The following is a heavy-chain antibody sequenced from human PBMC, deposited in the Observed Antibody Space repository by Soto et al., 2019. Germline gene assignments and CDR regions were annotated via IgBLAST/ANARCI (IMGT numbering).Heavy chain of an antibody. CDR1: GYSFTSYW. D-gene: IGHD3-3*01. CDR2: IYPGDSDT. Sequence: GASLKISCKGSGYSFTSYWIGWVRQMPGKGLEWMGIIYPGDSDTRYSPSFQGQVTISADKSISTAYLQWSSLKASDTAMYYCARAVDFWSGYYYNWFDPWGQGTLVTVSS. J-gene: IGHJ5*02. CDR3: ARAVDFWSGYYYNWFDP. V-gene: IGHV5-51*01.